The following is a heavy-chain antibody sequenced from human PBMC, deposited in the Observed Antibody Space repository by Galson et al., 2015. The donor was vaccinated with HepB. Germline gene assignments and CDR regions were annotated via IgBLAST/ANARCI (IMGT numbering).Heavy chain of an antibody. D-gene: IGHD3-10*01. CDR1: GFTFSDYY. CDR3: AQDLTYYYGSGSYFVGMDV. Sequence: SLRLSCAASGFTFSDYYMSWVRQVPGKGLEWVSGISWDSDFTGYADSVRGRFTISRDNTKYSLYLQMNSVRSEDTALYYCAQDLTYYYGSGSYFVGMDVWGQGTTVTVSS. V-gene: IGHV3-9*01. CDR2: ISWDSDFT. J-gene: IGHJ6*02.